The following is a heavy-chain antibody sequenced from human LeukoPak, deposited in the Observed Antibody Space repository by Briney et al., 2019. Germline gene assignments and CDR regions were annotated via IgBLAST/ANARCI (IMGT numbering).Heavy chain of an antibody. J-gene: IGHJ4*02. Sequence: GGSLRLSCAASGFTFSSYWMSWVRQAPGKGLEWVANIKEDGSEKYYADSVKGRFTISRDNAKNSLYLQMNGLRAEDTAVYYCARGQQMVRDLDYWGQGILVTVSS. CDR2: IKEDGSEK. CDR1: GFTFSSYW. V-gene: IGHV3-7*01. D-gene: IGHD6-13*01. CDR3: ARGQQMVRDLDY.